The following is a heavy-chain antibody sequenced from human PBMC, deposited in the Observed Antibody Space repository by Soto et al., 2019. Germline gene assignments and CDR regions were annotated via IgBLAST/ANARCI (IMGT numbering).Heavy chain of an antibody. J-gene: IGHJ3*02. V-gene: IGHV3-30*18. CDR3: AKSTIFRLPDAFDI. D-gene: IGHD3-9*01. CDR1: GFTFSSYG. CDR2: ISYDGSNK. Sequence: QVQLVESGGGEVQPGRSLRLSCAASGFTFSSYGMHWVRQAPGKGLEWVAVISYDGSNKYYADSVKGRFTISRDNSKNTMYLEMNSLRAEDTAVYYCAKSTIFRLPDAFDIWCQGTMVTVFS.